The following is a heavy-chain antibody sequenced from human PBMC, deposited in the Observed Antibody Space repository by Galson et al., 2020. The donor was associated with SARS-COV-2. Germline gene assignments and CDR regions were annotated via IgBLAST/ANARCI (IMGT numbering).Heavy chain of an antibody. J-gene: IGHJ6*02. V-gene: IGHV1-8*01. Sequence: ASVKVSCKASGYTFTSYDINWVRQATGQGLEWMGWMNPNSGNTGYAQKFQGRVTMTRNTSISTAYMELSSLRSEDTAVYYCARGILGAAAGTLVYYYYYGMDVWGQGTMVTVSS. CDR3: ARGILGAAAGTLVYYYYYGMDV. D-gene: IGHD6-13*01. CDR1: GYTFTSYD. CDR2: MNPNSGNT.